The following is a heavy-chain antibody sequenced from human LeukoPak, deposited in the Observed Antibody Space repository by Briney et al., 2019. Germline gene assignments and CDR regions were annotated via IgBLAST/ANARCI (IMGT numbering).Heavy chain of an antibody. Sequence: GGSLRLSCAASGFTFSSYGTHWVRQAPGKGLEWVAFIRYDGSNKYYADSVKGRFPISRDNSKNTLYLQMNSLRAEDTAVYYCAKDKSVNYYDSRTFDYRGQGTLVTVSS. CDR3: AKDKSVNYYDSRTFDY. D-gene: IGHD3-22*01. V-gene: IGHV3-30*02. CDR2: IRYDGSNK. J-gene: IGHJ4*02. CDR1: GFTFSSYG.